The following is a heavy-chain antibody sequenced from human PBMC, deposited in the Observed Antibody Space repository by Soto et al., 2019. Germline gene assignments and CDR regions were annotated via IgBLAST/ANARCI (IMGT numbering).Heavy chain of an antibody. D-gene: IGHD2-15*01. CDR1: GFTFSSYS. J-gene: IGHJ3*02. CDR2: ISSSSSYI. CDR3: ARDHYGGNTKDVFDI. Sequence: GGSLRLSCAASGFTFSSYSMNWVRQAPGKGLEWVSSISSSSSYIYYADSVKGRFTISRDNAKNSLYLQMNSLRAEDTALFYFARDHYGGNTKDVFDIGGQGKRVTVS. V-gene: IGHV3-21*01.